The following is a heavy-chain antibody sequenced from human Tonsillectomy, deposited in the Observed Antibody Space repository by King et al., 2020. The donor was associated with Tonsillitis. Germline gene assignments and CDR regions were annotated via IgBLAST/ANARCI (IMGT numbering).Heavy chain of an antibody. V-gene: IGHV4-39*01. D-gene: IGHD5-24*01. J-gene: IGHJ4*02. CDR2: IYYNGDT. CDR3: TRRNRDGYHYY. CDR1: GDSLSSASYY. Sequence: QLQESGPGLVKPSKTLSLTCSVSGDSLSSASYYWAWIRQPPGKGLEWIGNIYYNGDTFYNPSLRSRVTISADTSKSQFSLRLSSVTASDTATYFCTRRNRDGYHYYWGPGTLVTVS.